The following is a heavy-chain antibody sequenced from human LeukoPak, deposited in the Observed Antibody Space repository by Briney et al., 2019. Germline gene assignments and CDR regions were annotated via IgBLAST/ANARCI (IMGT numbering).Heavy chain of an antibody. CDR2: INPNSGGT. Sequence: ASVKVSCKASGYTFTGYYMHWVRQAPVQGLEWMGWINPNSGGTNYAQKFQGRVAMTRDTSISTAYMGLSRLGSDDTAVYYCARLLDIVGFDYWGQGTLVTVSS. CDR3: ARLLDIVGFDY. D-gene: IGHD5-12*01. V-gene: IGHV1-2*02. CDR1: GYTFTGYY. J-gene: IGHJ4*02.